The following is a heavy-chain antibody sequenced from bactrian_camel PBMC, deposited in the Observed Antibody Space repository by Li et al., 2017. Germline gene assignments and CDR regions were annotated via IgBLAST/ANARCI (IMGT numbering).Heavy chain of an antibody. CDR2: LDTDGST. V-gene: IGHV3S55*01. J-gene: IGHJ4*01. CDR3: AAGSSGAGYTFLRADAFPY. Sequence: HVQLVESGGGSVQAGGSLRLSCAASGYTYSSYCMGWFRQAPGKEREGVAALDTDGSTTYVDSVKGRFTISKDNAQHILYLQMDSLKDEDTAVYYCAAGSSGAGYTFLRADAFPYWGQGTQVTVS. CDR1: GYTYSSYC. D-gene: IGHD1*01.